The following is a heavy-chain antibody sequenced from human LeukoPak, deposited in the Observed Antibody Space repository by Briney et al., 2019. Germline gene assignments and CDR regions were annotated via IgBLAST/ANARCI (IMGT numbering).Heavy chain of an antibody. CDR1: GGSFSGYY. D-gene: IGHD3-9*01. CDR3: ARTRTDDTLTGYYGLVDWYFDY. V-gene: IGHV4-34*01. CDR2: INHSGST. Sequence: SETLSLTCAVYGGSFSGYYWSWLRQPPGKGLEWIGEINHSGSTNYNPSLKSRVTISVDTSKNQFSLKLSSVTAADTAVYYCARTRTDDTLTGYYGLVDWYFDYWGQGTLVTVSS. J-gene: IGHJ4*02.